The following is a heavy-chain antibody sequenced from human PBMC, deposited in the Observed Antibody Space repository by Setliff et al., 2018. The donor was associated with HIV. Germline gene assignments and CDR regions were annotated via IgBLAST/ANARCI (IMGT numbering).Heavy chain of an antibody. Sequence: SSETLSLTCTVSGGSISSSSYYWGWIRQPPGKGLEWIGSIYYSGRTDYNPSLKSRVTISVDTSKNQFSLKVTSVTAADTAVYYCARDISVLRGRDYWGQGTLVTVSS. CDR2: IYYSGRT. D-gene: IGHD3-10*01. CDR1: GGSISSSSYY. J-gene: IGHJ4*02. CDR3: ARDISVLRGRDY. V-gene: IGHV4-39*07.